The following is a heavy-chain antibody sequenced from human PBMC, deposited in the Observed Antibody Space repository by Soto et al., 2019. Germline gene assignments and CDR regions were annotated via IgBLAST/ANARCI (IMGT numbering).Heavy chain of an antibody. CDR3: ARRADTTLVFDY. V-gene: IGHV5-51*01. Sequence: PGESLKISCQGSGYTFSNNWISWVRQKPGKGLEWMGIIYPGDSDTRYSTSFQGQGTISADKSISTTYLQWSSLQASDTAIYYCARRADTTLVFDYWGQGTPVTVSS. CDR2: IYPGDSDT. D-gene: IGHD5-18*01. J-gene: IGHJ4*02. CDR1: GYTFSNNW.